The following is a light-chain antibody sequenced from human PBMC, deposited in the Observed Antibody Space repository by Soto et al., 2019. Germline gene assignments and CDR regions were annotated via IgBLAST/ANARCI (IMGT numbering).Light chain of an antibody. J-gene: IGKJ1*01. Sequence: DIQMTQSPSSLSASVGDRVTITCQASQDSSNYLNWYQQKPGKAPKLLIYDASNFETGVRSRFSGSGSGTDFTFTISSLQPEDIATYYCQQYDNPPLFGQGTKVEIK. V-gene: IGKV1-33*01. CDR1: QDSSNY. CDR3: QQYDNPPL. CDR2: DAS.